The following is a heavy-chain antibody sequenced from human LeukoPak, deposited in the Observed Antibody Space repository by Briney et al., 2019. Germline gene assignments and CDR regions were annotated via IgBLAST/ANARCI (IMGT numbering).Heavy chain of an antibody. Sequence: GGSLRLSCAASGFTFSIYSMNWVRQAPGEGLEWVSSISSDSNYILYADSVQGRFTISRDNDENSLFLQMNSLRAEDTAVYYCASRYCTSTNCYAFDIWGQGTMVTVSS. CDR2: ISSDSNYI. V-gene: IGHV3-21*01. CDR3: ASRYCTSTNCYAFDI. J-gene: IGHJ3*02. CDR1: GFTFSIYS. D-gene: IGHD2-2*01.